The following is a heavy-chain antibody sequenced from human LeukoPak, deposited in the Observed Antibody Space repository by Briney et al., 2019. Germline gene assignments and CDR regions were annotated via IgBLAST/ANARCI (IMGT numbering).Heavy chain of an antibody. D-gene: IGHD1-1*01. CDR1: GYTLTELS. CDR2: FDPEDDET. J-gene: IGHJ4*02. V-gene: IGHV1-24*01. CDR3: ATARNDWGYSDY. Sequence: ASVKVSCKVSGYTLTELSMHWVRQAPGKGLEWMGGFDPEDDETIYAQKFQGRVTMTEDTSTDTAYMELSSLRSEDTAVYYCATARNDWGYSDYWGQGTLVTVSS.